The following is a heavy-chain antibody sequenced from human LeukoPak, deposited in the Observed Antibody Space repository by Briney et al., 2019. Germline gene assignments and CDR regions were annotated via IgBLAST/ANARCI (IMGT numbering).Heavy chain of an antibody. J-gene: IGHJ4*02. CDR3: VRDGSDSGPHLGYCDY. CDR1: GFTFSSYA. V-gene: IGHV3-23*01. Sequence: GGSLRLSCAASGFTFSSYAMSWVRQAPGKGLEWVSAISGSGGSTYYADSVKGRFTISRDNSKNTLYLQMNSLRAEDTALNYCVRDGSDSGPHLGYCDYWGQGTLVTVSS. CDR2: ISGSGGST. D-gene: IGHD6-19*01.